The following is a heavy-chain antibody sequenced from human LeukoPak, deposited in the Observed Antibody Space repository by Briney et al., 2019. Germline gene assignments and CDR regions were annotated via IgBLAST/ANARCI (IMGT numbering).Heavy chain of an antibody. CDR2: IYYSGST. V-gene: IGHV4-39*01. D-gene: IGHD5-24*01. CDR1: GGSISSSSYY. J-gene: IGHJ4*02. Sequence: SETLSLTCTVSGGSISSSSYYWGWIRQPPGKGLEWIGSIYYSGSTYYNPSLKSRVTISVDTSKNQFSLKLSSVTAADTAVYYCASEVEMATILNWGQGTLVTASS. CDR3: ASEVEMATILN.